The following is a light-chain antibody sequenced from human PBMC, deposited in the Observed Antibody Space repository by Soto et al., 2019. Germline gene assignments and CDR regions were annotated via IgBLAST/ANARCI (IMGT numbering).Light chain of an antibody. CDR3: QQVHDYTIT. J-gene: IGKJ4*01. CDR1: QNIGSY. Sequence: DIQLTQSPSFLSASVGDRVTVTCRSSQNIGSYLAWYQQKPGKAPKVLIYGASTLQSGVPPMFGGSGAGTACTRTISSLQPEDAENDFCQQVHDYTITFGGGTKVDIK. V-gene: IGKV1-9*01. CDR2: GAS.